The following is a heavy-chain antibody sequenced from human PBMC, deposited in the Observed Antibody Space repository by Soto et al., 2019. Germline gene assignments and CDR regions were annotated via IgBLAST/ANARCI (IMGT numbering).Heavy chain of an antibody. J-gene: IGHJ6*02. CDR2: IYPGGSDT. CDR3: ARTRSFTLGFYYDGMDV. D-gene: IGHD6-6*01. CDR1: GYSFASYW. V-gene: IGHV5-51*01. Sequence: GESLKLSCQGSGYSFASYWIGWVRQMTGKDLEWMGIIYPGGSDTRYSPSFQGQVTISADKSLRTAYLQWTSLKASDTALYYCARTRSFTLGFYYDGMDVWGQGTTVTGSS.